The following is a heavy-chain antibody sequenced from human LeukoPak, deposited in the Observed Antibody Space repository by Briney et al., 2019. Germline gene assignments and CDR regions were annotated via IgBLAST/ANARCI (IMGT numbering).Heavy chain of an antibody. CDR2: INQSGSEK. Sequence: TGGSLRLSCAASGFTFSSYCMSWVRQAPGKGLEWVSNINQSGSEKYYVDSVKGRFTISRDNSKNTLYLQMNSLRAEDTAVYYCARQATGSSSWYMFDYWVEGTVVSVSS. J-gene: IGHJ4*02. CDR3: ARQATGSSSWYMFDY. D-gene: IGHD6-13*01. V-gene: IGHV3-7*01. CDR1: GFTFSSYC.